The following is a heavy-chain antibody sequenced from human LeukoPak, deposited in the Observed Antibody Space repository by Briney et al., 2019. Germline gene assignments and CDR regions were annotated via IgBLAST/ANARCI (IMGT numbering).Heavy chain of an antibody. CDR1: GGSISSGGYY. CDR2: IYYSGST. V-gene: IGHV4-31*03. Sequence: PSETLSLTCTVSGGSISSGGYYWSWIRQHPGKGLEWIGYIYYSGSTYYNPSLKSRVTISVDTSKNQFSLKLSSVTAADTAVYYCARAKRYYDSSGYFPDSDYWGQGTLVTVSS. J-gene: IGHJ4*02. D-gene: IGHD3-22*01. CDR3: ARAKRYYDSSGYFPDSDY.